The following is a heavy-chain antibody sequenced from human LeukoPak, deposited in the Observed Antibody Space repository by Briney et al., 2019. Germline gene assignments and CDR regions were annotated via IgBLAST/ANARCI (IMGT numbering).Heavy chain of an antibody. V-gene: IGHV3-23*01. Sequence: TGGSLRLSCTASGFTFDSYGMAWVRQAPGKGLEWVASIYGSGIETFYADSVKARFTVSRDNSKNTLYLQLSSLRAEDTAVYYCAKDGDRLTTFSRGYFDNWGQGTLVTVSS. J-gene: IGHJ4*02. CDR3: AKDGDRLTTFSRGYFDN. D-gene: IGHD4-11*01. CDR1: GFTFDSYG. CDR2: IYGSGIET.